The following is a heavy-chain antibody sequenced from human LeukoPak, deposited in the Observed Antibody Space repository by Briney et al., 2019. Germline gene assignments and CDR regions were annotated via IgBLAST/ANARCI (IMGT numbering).Heavy chain of an antibody. CDR3: AKTSSSWYSVGYFDY. CDR2: ISWNSGSI. D-gene: IGHD6-13*01. J-gene: IGHJ4*02. V-gene: IGHV3-9*01. Sequence: GRSLRLSCAASGFTFDDYAMHWVRHAPGKGLEWVSGISWNSGSIGYADSVKGRFTISRDNAKNSLYLQMNSLRAEDTAVYYCAKTSSSWYSVGYFDYWGQGTLVTVSS. CDR1: GFTFDDYA.